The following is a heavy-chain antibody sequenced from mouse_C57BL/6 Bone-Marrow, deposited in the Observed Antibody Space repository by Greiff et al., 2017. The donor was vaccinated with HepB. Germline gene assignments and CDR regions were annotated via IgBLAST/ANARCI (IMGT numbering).Heavy chain of an antibody. D-gene: IGHD1-1*01. J-gene: IGHJ1*03. CDR2: ILPSIGRT. CDR1: DSEVFPIAY. Sequence: VQLQQSGSELRSPGSSVKLSCKDFDSEVFPIAYMSWVRQKPGHGFEWIGGILPSIGRTIYGEKFEDKATLDADTLSNTAYLELNSLTSEDSAIYYCARQDYGSSPWYFDVWGTGTTVTVSS. CDR3: ARQDYGSSPWYFDV. V-gene: IGHV15-2*01.